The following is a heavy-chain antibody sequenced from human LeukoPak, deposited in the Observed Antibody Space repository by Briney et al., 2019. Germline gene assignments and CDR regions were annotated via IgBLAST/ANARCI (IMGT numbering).Heavy chain of an antibody. CDR1: GGSISRGDYY. CDR2: IYYSGST. CDR3: ARGKSKFDY. Sequence: SQTLSLTCTVSGGSISRGDYYWSWIRQPPGKGLEWIGYIYYSGSTDYNPSLKSRVTISVVTSKNQFSLKLSSVTAADTAVYYCARGKSKFDYWGQGTLVTVSS. V-gene: IGHV4-30-4*01. J-gene: IGHJ4*02.